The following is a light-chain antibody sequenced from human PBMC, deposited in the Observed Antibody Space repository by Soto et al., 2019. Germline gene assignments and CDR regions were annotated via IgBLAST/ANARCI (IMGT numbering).Light chain of an antibody. J-gene: IGLJ1*01. CDR3: SSYTSGSTYV. V-gene: IGLV2-14*01. CDR1: SSDVGGYNY. CDR2: AVS. Sequence: QSALTQPASVSGSPGQSITISCTGTSSDVGGYNYVSWYQQYPGKAPKLMIYAVSNRPSGISNRFSGSKSGNTASLTISGHQAEDEADYYCSSYTSGSTYVFGTGTKLTVL.